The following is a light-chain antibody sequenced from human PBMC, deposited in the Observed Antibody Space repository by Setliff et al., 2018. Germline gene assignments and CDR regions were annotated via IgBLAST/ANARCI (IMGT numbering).Light chain of an antibody. J-gene: IGLJ2*01. Sequence: QSVLAQPASVSGSPGQSITISCIGTDSDVGGFNYVSWYQLHPGKAPKVIIYDVTARPSGVSDRFSASKSGDTASLTISGLQPEDEADYYCNSYTTSGTVIFGGGTKVTVL. CDR2: DVT. CDR1: DSDVGGFNY. V-gene: IGLV2-14*01. CDR3: NSYTTSGTVI.